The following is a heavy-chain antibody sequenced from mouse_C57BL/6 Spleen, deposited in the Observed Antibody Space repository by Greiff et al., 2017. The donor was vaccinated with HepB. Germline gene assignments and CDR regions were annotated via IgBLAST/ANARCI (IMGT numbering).Heavy chain of an antibody. J-gene: IGHJ1*03. CDR3: ASPIIYYGQLGYFDV. CDR2: IYTGDGDT. D-gene: IGHD2-1*01. Sequence: VQLQQSGPELVKPGASVKISCKASGYAFSSSWMNWVKQRPGKGLEWIGRIYTGDGDTNYNGKFKGKATLTADNSSSTAYMQLSSLTSEVSAVYFWASPIIYYGQLGYFDVWGTGTTVPVSS. V-gene: IGHV1-82*01. CDR1: GYAFSSSW.